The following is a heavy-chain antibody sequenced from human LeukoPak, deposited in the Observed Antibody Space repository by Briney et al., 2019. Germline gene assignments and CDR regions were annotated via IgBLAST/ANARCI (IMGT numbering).Heavy chain of an antibody. CDR2: ISSSSTSI. CDR1: GFTFSIYS. D-gene: IGHD4-23*01. CDR3: ASSDDYGGNRFDY. Sequence: GGSLRLSCAASGFTFSIYSMNWVRQPPGKGLEWVSYISSSSTSIYYADSVKRRFTISRDNAKNSLYLQMNSLRDDDTAVYYCASSDDYGGNRFDYWGQGTLVTVSS. J-gene: IGHJ4*02. V-gene: IGHV3-48*02.